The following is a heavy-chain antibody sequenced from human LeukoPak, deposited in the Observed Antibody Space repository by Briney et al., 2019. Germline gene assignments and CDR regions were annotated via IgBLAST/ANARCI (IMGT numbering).Heavy chain of an antibody. CDR3: ARQRPYGGNFPFDY. Sequence: PSETLSLTCTVSGGSISSYYWSWIRQPPGKGLEWIGYIYSTESPNYNPSLKSRVTISVDTSKNQFSLKLSSVTAADTAVYYCARQRPYGGNFPFDYWGQGTLVTVSS. CDR1: GGSISSYY. J-gene: IGHJ4*02. CDR2: IYSTESP. V-gene: IGHV4-4*09. D-gene: IGHD4-23*01.